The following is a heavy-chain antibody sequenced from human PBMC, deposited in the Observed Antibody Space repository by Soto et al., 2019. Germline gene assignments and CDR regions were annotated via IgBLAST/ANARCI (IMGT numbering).Heavy chain of an antibody. D-gene: IGHD1-26*01. CDR3: ARDHGGSYDAFYI. Sequence: ASVKVSCKASGYTFTSYAMHWVRQAPGQRLEWMGWINAGNGNTKYSQKFQGRVTITRDTSASTAYMELSSLRSEDTAVYYCARDHGGSYDAFYIWGQGKMVTVS. J-gene: IGHJ3*02. V-gene: IGHV1-3*01. CDR1: GYTFTSYA. CDR2: INAGNGNT.